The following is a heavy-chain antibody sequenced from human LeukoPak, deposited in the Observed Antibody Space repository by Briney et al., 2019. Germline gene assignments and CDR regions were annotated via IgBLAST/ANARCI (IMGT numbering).Heavy chain of an antibody. V-gene: IGHV4-38-2*01. D-gene: IGHD3-10*01. Sequence: SETLSLTCAVSGYSISSGYYWGWIRPPPGKGLEWIGSIYHSGSTYYNPSLKSRVTISVDTSKNQFSLKLSSVTAADTAVYYCARTPLTMVGIYYFDYWGQGTLVTVSS. CDR3: ARTPLTMVGIYYFDY. J-gene: IGHJ4*02. CDR2: IYHSGST. CDR1: GYSISSGYY.